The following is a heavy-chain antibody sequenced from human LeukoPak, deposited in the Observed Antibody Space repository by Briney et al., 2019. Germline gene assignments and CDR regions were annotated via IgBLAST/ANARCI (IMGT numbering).Heavy chain of an antibody. CDR1: GFTFSSYA. CDR3: AKDHYYGSGRYYYYYMDV. D-gene: IGHD3-10*01. V-gene: IGHV3-23*01. J-gene: IGHJ6*03. CDR2: ISGSGGST. Sequence: GGSLRLSCAASGFTFSSYAMSWVRQAPGKGLEWVSAISGSGGSTYYADSVKGRLTISRDNSKNTLYLQMNSLRAEDTALFYCAKDHYYGSGRYYYYYMDVWGKGTAVTVSS.